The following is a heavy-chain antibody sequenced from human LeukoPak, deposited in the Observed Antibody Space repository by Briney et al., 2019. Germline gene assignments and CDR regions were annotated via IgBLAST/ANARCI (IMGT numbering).Heavy chain of an antibody. Sequence: ASVKVSCKASGYTFTSYYIHWVRQAPGQGLEWMGGIIPIFGTANYAQKFQGRVTITTDESTSTAYMELSSLRSEDTAVYYCARDSLIAAAGTGGAFDIWGQGIMVTVSS. V-gene: IGHV1-69*05. J-gene: IGHJ3*02. CDR2: IIPIFGTA. CDR1: GYTFTSYY. CDR3: ARDSLIAAAGTGGAFDI. D-gene: IGHD6-13*01.